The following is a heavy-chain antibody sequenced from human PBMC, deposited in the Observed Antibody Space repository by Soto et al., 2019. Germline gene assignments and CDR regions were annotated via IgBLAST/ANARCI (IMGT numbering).Heavy chain of an antibody. CDR3: ARERGDGYGHYGMDV. Sequence: QVQLVESGGGLVKPGGSLRLSCAASGFTFSDYYMSWVRQAPGKGLEWVSYIVAGGTTMSYADSVKGRFTISRDNAKNSLFLQMNSVRAEDTGVYYCARERGDGYGHYGMDVWGQGTTVTVS. V-gene: IGHV3-11*01. CDR2: IVAGGTTM. J-gene: IGHJ6*02. D-gene: IGHD2-21*02. CDR1: GFTFSDYY.